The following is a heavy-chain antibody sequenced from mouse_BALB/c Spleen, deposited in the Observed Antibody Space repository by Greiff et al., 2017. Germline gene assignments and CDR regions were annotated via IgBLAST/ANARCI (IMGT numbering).Heavy chain of an antibody. J-gene: IGHJ4*01. CDR3: ARGGNDWAMDY. Sequence: VQLQQSGAELARPGASVKMSCKASGYTFTSYTMHWVKPRPGQGLEWIGYINPSSGYTNYNQKFKDKATLTADKSSSTAYMQLSSLTSEDSAVYYCARGGNDWAMDYWGQGTSVTVSS. CDR2: INPSSGYT. V-gene: IGHV1-4*01. CDR1: GYTFTSYT. D-gene: IGHD2-2*01.